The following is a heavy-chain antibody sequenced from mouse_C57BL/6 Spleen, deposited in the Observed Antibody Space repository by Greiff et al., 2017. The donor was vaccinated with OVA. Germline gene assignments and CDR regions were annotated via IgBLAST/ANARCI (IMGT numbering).Heavy chain of an antibody. D-gene: IGHD2-1*01. V-gene: IGHV1-80*01. CDR2: IYPGDGDT. J-gene: IGHJ3*01. CDR3: ARNGGNWFAY. Sequence: VKLQESGAELVKPGASVKISCKASGYAFSSYWMNWVKQRPGKGLEWIGQIYPGDGDTNYHGKFKGKATLTADKYSSTAYMQLSSLTSEDSAVYFCARNGGNWFAYWGQGTLVTVSA. CDR1: GYAFSSYW.